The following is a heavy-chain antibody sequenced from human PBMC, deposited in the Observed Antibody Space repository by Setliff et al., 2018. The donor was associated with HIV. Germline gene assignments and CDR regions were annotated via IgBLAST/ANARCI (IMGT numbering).Heavy chain of an antibody. CDR2: INPSGGNT. J-gene: IGHJ6*03. V-gene: IGHV1-46*01. D-gene: IGHD3-22*01. CDR1: GYTFTHYY. Sequence: ASVKVSCKASGYTFTHYYIQWVRQAPGRGLEWMGVINPSGGNTRYAQQFQGRVTMTRDTSTSTVYTELSSLRSEDTAVYYCARDSVPGYDNSGPWYYYYYMDVWGKGTTVTVSS. CDR3: ARDSVPGYDNSGPWYYYYYMDV.